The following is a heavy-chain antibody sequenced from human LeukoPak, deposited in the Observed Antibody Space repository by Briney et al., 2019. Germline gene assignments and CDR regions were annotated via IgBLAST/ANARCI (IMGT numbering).Heavy chain of an antibody. CDR3: AKDFHREHSSGWYVSSGNMDV. CDR1: GFTFSSYG. V-gene: IGHV3-23*01. J-gene: IGHJ6*03. Sequence: QAGGSLRLSCAASGFTFSSYGMSWVRQAPGKGLEWVSAISGSGGSTYYADSVKGRFTISRDNSKNSLYLQMNSLRTEDTALYYCAKDFHREHSSGWYVSSGNMDVWGKGTTVTISS. D-gene: IGHD6-19*01. CDR2: ISGSGGST.